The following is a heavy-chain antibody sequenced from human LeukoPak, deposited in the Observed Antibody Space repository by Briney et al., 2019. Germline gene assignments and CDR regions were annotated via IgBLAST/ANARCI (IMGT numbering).Heavy chain of an antibody. CDR3: ARGLDYYGSGPKFDY. Sequence: PSETLSLTCAVYGGSFSGYYWSWIRQPPGKGLEWIGEINHSGSTNYNPSLKSRVTISVDTSKNQFSLMLSSVTAADTAVYYCARGLDYYGSGPKFDYWGQGTLVTVSS. D-gene: IGHD3-10*01. CDR1: GGSFSGYY. CDR2: INHSGST. V-gene: IGHV4-34*01. J-gene: IGHJ4*02.